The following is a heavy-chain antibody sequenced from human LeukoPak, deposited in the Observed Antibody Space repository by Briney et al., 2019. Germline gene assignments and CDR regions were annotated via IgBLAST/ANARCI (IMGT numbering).Heavy chain of an antibody. CDR3: ARGSIAAAGLDY. J-gene: IGHJ4*02. V-gene: IGHV1-8*02. CDR1: GYTFTSYD. D-gene: IGHD6-13*01. CDR2: MNPNSGNT. Sequence: ASVKVSCKASGYTFTSYDINWVRQATGQGLEWMGWMNPNSGNTGYAQKFQGRVTMTRDTSISTAYMELSRLRSDDTAVYYCARGSIAAAGLDYWGQGTLVTVSS.